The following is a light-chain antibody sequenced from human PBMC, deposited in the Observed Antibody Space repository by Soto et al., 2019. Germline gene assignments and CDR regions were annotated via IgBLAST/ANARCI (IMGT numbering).Light chain of an antibody. J-gene: IGKJ4*01. Sequence: EIVMTQSPATLSVSPGERATLSCRASQSVSSNFAWYQQKPGQAPRLIIYGASTRATGIPARFSGSGSGTEFTRTISSLQSEDFAVYYCQQYNNWPPPLTFGGWTKVEI. CDR1: QSVSSN. CDR2: GAS. V-gene: IGKV3-15*01. CDR3: QQYNNWPPPLT.